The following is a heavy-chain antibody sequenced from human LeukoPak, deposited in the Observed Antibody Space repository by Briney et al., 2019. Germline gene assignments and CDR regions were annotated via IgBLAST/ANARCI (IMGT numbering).Heavy chain of an antibody. CDR2: INQNGNET. D-gene: IGHD1-26*01. CDR1: GFTFSSYW. Sequence: GGSLRLSCAASGFTFSSYWMSWVRQAPGKGLEWVANINQNGNETNSVDSVKGRFTISRDNTKNSLYLQMNSLRAEDTAVYYCARDLVGAADWGQGTLVTVSS. CDR3: ARDLVGAAD. J-gene: IGHJ4*02. V-gene: IGHV3-7*01.